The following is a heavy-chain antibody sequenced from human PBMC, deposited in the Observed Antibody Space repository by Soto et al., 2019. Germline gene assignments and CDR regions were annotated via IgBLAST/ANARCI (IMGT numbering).Heavy chain of an antibody. V-gene: IGHV1-2*04. D-gene: IGHD6-19*01. CDR2: INPNSGGT. Sequence: WASVKVSCKASGYTFTGYYMHWVRQAPGQGLEWMGWINPNSGGTNYAQKFQGWVTMTRDTSISTAYMELSRLRSDDTAVYYCARVGTGSGWYGGDYYGMDVWGQGTTVTVSS. CDR3: ARVGTGSGWYGGDYYGMDV. J-gene: IGHJ6*02. CDR1: GYTFTGYY.